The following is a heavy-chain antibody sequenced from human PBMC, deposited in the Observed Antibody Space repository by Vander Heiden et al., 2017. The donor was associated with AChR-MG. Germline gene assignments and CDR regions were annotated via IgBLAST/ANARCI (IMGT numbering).Heavy chain of an antibody. D-gene: IGHD5-12*01. Sequence: EVQLVESGGGLVQPGRSLRLSCAASGFTFDDYAMHWVRQAPGKGLEWVSGISWNSGSIGYADSVKGRFTISRDNAKNSLYLQMNSLRAEDTALYYCAKDGRSDGYNPSTFDYWGQGTLVTVSS. CDR2: ISWNSGSI. V-gene: IGHV3-9*01. CDR3: AKDGRSDGYNPSTFDY. CDR1: GFTFDDYA. J-gene: IGHJ4*02.